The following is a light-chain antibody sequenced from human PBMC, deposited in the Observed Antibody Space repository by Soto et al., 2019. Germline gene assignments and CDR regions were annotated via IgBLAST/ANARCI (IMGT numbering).Light chain of an antibody. J-gene: IGKJ1*01. CDR1: QSVSGGY. Sequence: EPLLTPSPGTLPLSPGESATLSCGASQSVSGGYLAWYQKRPGHTPRVLIYGASSRATGIPDRLSGSGSGTDFTLTISRLEPEDFAVYVCQQYGSSRTFGQGTKVDI. V-gene: IGKV3-20*01. CDR2: GAS. CDR3: QQYGSSRT.